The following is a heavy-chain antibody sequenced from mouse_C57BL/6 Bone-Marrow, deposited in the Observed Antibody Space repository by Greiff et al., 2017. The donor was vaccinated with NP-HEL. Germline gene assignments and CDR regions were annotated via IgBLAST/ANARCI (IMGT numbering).Heavy chain of an antibody. Sequence: VQLQQSGAELVRPGASVKLSCKASGYTFTDYYINWVKQRPGQGLEWIGRIYPGSGNTYYNEKFKGKATLTAEKSSSTAYMQLSSLTSEDSAVYFCARPAYYGSSSYWYFDVWGTGTTVTVSS. J-gene: IGHJ1*03. CDR3: ARPAYYGSSSYWYFDV. CDR1: GYTFTDYY. D-gene: IGHD1-1*01. CDR2: IYPGSGNT. V-gene: IGHV1-76*01.